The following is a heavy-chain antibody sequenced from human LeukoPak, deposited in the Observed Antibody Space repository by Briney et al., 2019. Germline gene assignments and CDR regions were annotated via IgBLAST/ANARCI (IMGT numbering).Heavy chain of an antibody. CDR3: ARGVGQQLATGY. Sequence: ASVKVSCKASGYTFTCYYMHWVRQAPGQGLEWMGWTNPNSGGTNYAQKFQGRVTMTRDTSTSTAYMELSRLRSDDTAVYYCARGVGQQLATGYWGQGTLVTVSS. CDR2: TNPNSGGT. D-gene: IGHD6-13*01. J-gene: IGHJ4*02. V-gene: IGHV1-2*02. CDR1: GYTFTCYY.